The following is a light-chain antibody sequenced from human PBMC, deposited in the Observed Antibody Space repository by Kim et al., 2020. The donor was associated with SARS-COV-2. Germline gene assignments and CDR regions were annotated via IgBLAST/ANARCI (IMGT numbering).Light chain of an antibody. CDR1: NLGDKY. Sequence: SYELTQPPSVSVSPGQTASITCSGPNLGDKYAYWYQQKPGQSPVLVIYQHTKRPSGISQRFSGFSSGNTATLTISPAQTIDEADYYCQAWDSGPAVFG. CDR2: QHT. V-gene: IGLV3-1*01. CDR3: QAWDSGPAV. J-gene: IGLJ1*01.